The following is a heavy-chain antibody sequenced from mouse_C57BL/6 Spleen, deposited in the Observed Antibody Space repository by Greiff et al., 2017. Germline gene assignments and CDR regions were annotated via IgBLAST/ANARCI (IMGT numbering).Heavy chain of an antibody. CDR2: IDPSDSYT. CDR1: GYTFTSYW. Sequence: QVQLQQPGAELVRPGTSVKLSCKASGYTFTSYWMHWVKQRPGQGLEWIGVIDPSDSYTNYNQKFKGKATLTVDTSSSTAYMQLSSLTSEDSAVYYCARDSDWGQGTSGTVSS. J-gene: IGHJ4*01. CDR3: ARDSD. V-gene: IGHV1-59*01.